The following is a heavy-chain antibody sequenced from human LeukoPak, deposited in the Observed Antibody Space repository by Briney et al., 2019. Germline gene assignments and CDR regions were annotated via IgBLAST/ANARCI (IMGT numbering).Heavy chain of an antibody. D-gene: IGHD6-19*01. Sequence: PGGSLRLSCVASGFTFSRYSMNWVRQAPGKGLEWVSYINSKSDTIYYADSVKGRFTISRDNAKNSLYLQMNSLRAEDTALYYCAKDVGQWLTLFDYWGQGTLVTVSS. CDR3: AKDVGQWLTLFDY. CDR2: INSKSDTI. CDR1: GFTFSRYS. J-gene: IGHJ4*02. V-gene: IGHV3-48*04.